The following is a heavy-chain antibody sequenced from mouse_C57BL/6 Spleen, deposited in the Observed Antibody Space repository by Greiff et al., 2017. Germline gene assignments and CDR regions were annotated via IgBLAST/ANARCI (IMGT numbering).Heavy chain of an antibody. Sequence: VQLQQSGPELVKPGASVKISCKASGYSFTGYYMNWVKQSPEKSLEWIGEINPSTGGTTYNQKFKAKATLTVDKSSSTAYMQLKSLTSEDSAVYYCARWGFAYWGQWTLVTVSA. CDR1: GYSFTGYY. CDR2: INPSTGGT. CDR3: ARWGFAY. V-gene: IGHV1-42*01. J-gene: IGHJ3*01.